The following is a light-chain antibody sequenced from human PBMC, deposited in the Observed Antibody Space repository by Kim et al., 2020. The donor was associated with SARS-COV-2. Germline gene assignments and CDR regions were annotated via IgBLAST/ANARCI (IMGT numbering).Light chain of an antibody. CDR3: AAWDDSLNGVV. Sequence: GQMVTTSCSESLSNIGTNPVVCYQRLPGTAPTLLIYTNYQRRSGVSDRFSGSKSGTSASLAISGLQAGDEADYYCAAWDDSLNGVVFGGGTQLTVL. CDR2: TNY. CDR1: LSNIGTNP. J-gene: IGLJ2*01. V-gene: IGLV1-44*01.